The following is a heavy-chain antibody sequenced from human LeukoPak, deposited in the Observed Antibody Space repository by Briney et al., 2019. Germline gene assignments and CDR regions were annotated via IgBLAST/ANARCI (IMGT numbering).Heavy chain of an antibody. Sequence: SETLSLTCAVYGGSFSGYYWSWIRQPPGKGLEWIGGIYYSGSTYYNPSLKSRVTISVDTSKNQFSLKLSSVTAADTAVYYCASGPEMATIYYFDYWGQGTLVTVSS. V-gene: IGHV4-34*01. D-gene: IGHD5-24*01. CDR3: ASGPEMATIYYFDY. CDR2: IYYSGST. J-gene: IGHJ4*02. CDR1: GGSFSGYY.